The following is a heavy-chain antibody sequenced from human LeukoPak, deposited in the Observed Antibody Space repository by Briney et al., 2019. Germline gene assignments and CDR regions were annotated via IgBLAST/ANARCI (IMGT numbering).Heavy chain of an antibody. Sequence: GASVKVSCKTSGYTFTNYYIHWVRQAPGQGLEWMGIINPTGGRSNNAQKFQGRVTMTSDTSTSTVYMELSSLRSEDTAVYYCARVFAQYDFWTGYFYFDNWGQGTLVTVSS. CDR3: ARVFAQYDFWTGYFYFDN. V-gene: IGHV1-46*01. CDR2: INPTGGRS. J-gene: IGHJ4*02. D-gene: IGHD3-3*01. CDR1: GYTFTNYY.